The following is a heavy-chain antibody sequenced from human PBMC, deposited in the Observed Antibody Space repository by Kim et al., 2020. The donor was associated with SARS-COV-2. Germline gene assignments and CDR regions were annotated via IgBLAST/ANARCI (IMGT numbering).Heavy chain of an antibody. CDR1: GFTFSSYG. V-gene: IGHV3-33*06. CDR3: ANGGSSSSWAHLY. J-gene: IGHJ4*02. D-gene: IGHD2-2*01. Sequence: GGSLRLSCAASGFTFSSYGMHWVREAPGKGLEWVAVIWYDGSKKYYVDSVKGRFTISRDNSKNTLYLQMNSLRSEETAVYYCANGGSSSSWAHLYWGQGTLVTVSS. CDR2: IWYDGSKK.